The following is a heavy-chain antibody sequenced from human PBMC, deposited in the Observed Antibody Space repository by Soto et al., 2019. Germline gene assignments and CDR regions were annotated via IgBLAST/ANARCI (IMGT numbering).Heavy chain of an antibody. CDR1: GYSFTSYY. J-gene: IGHJ5*02. D-gene: IGHD6-6*01. CDR2: INPSGGST. CDR3: ARGRVRSSSGVSWFDP. Sequence: QVQLVQSGAEVKKPGASVKVSCKASGYSFTSYYMHWVRQAPGQGLEWMGIINPSGGSTNYTQKYQGRVTRTRDTSTSTVYVERSSLRFEDTAVYYCARGRVRSSSGVSWFDPWGQGTLVTVSS. V-gene: IGHV1-46*01.